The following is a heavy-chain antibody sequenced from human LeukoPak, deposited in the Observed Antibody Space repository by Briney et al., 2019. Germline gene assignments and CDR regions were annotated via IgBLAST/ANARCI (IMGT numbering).Heavy chain of an antibody. D-gene: IGHD2-2*01. CDR3: ARDAVPAATYNWFDP. CDR1: GFTFSSYW. J-gene: IGHJ5*02. Sequence: GGALRLSCAASGFTFSSYWLHWVRQAPAKGLVWVSRINSDGSSTSYADSVKGRFTISRDNAKNTLYLQMNSLRAEDTAVYYCARDAVPAATYNWFDPWGQGTLVTVSS. V-gene: IGHV3-74*01. CDR2: INSDGSST.